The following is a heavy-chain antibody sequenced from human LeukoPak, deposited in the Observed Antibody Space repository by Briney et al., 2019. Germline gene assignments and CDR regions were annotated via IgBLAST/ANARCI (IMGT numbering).Heavy chain of an antibody. CDR3: ARREFGMVRGVANFDY. Sequence: GESLKISCKGSGYSFTSYWIGWVRQMPGKGLEWMGIIYPGDSDTRYSPSFQGQVTISADKSISTAYLQWSSLKAPDTAMYYCARREFGMVRGVANFDYWGQGTLVTVSS. CDR2: IYPGDSDT. V-gene: IGHV5-51*01. D-gene: IGHD3-10*01. J-gene: IGHJ4*02. CDR1: GYSFTSYW.